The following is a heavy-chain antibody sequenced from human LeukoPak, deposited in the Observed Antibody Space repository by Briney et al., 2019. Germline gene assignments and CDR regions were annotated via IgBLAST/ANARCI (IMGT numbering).Heavy chain of an antibody. CDR1: GGTFSSYA. CDR3: ARGARSRVTTEFYFDY. Sequence: SVNVSCKASGGTFSSYAISWVRQAPGQGLEWMGGIIPIFGTANYAQKFQGRVTITADESTSTAYMELSSLRSEDTAVYYCARGARSRVTTEFYFDYWGQGTLVTVSS. CDR2: IIPIFGTA. V-gene: IGHV1-69*13. J-gene: IGHJ4*02. D-gene: IGHD4-17*01.